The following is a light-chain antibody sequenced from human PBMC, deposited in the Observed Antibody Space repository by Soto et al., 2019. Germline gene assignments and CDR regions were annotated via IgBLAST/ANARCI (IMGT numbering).Light chain of an antibody. V-gene: IGKV1-5*03. CDR3: QQTYSDIS. J-gene: IGKJ4*01. Sequence: DIQLTQSPSALSASVGDRVTITCRASLSVSAWLAWYQVKPGKAPNLLIYKASILQSGVPSRFSGSASGAEFTLTISSLQPDDFGSYHCQQTYSDISFGGGTKV. CDR2: KAS. CDR1: LSVSAW.